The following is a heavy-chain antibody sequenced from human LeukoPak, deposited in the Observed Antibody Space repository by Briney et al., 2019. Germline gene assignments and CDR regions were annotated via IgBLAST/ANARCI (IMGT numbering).Heavy chain of an antibody. D-gene: IGHD3-22*01. V-gene: IGHV4-59*08. CDR1: GGSISSYY. Sequence: PSETLSLTCTVSGGSISSYYWSWIRQPPGKGLEWIGYIYYSGSTNYNPSLKSRVTISVDTSKNQFSLKLSSVTAADTAVYYCARHSSSGYYRTPLDYWGQGTLVTVSS. CDR2: IYYSGST. J-gene: IGHJ4*02. CDR3: ARHSSSGYYRTPLDY.